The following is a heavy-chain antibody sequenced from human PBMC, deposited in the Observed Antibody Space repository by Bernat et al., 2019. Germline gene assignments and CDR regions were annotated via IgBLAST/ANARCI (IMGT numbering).Heavy chain of an antibody. J-gene: IGHJ4*02. V-gene: IGHV1-18*01. CDR1: GYTFTSYG. D-gene: IGHD6-19*01. CDR3: ERDNREVAVAGTTDY. Sequence: QVQLVQSGAEVKKPGASVKVSCKASGYTFTSYGISWVRQAPGQGLEWMGWISAYNGHTNDAQKLQGRVTMTTDTSTSTAYLELRSLRPDDTAVYYCERDNREVAVAGTTDYWGQGTLVTVSS. CDR2: ISAYNGHT.